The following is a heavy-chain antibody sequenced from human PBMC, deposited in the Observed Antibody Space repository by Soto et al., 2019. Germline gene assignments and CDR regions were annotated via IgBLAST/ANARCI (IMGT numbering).Heavy chain of an antibody. V-gene: IGHV3-23*01. Sequence: PGGSLRLSCAASGFTFSSYAMSWVRQAPGKGLEWVSAISGSGGSTYYADSVKGRFTISRDNSKNTLYLQMNSLRAEDTAVYYCAKVISRYCSGGSCWAVDYWGQGTLVTVSS. CDR2: ISGSGGST. CDR3: AKVISRYCSGGSCWAVDY. J-gene: IGHJ4*02. D-gene: IGHD2-15*01. CDR1: GFTFSSYA.